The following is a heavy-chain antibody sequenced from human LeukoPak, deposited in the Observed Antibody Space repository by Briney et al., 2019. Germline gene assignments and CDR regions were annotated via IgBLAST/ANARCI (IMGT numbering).Heavy chain of an antibody. V-gene: IGHV4-34*01. J-gene: IGHJ5*02. CDR3: ARHITFRPGRPVVGWFDP. Sequence: SETLSLTCAVYGGSFSGYYWSWIRQPPGKGLEWIGEINHSGSTNYNPSLKSRVTISVDTSKNQFSLKLSSVTAADTAVYYCARHITFRPGRPVVGWFDPWGQGTLVTVSS. CDR1: GGSFSGYY. CDR2: INHSGST. D-gene: IGHD2-21*01.